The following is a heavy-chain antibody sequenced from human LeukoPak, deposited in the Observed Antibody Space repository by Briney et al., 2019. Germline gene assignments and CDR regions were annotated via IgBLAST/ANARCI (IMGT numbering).Heavy chain of an antibody. D-gene: IGHD6-6*01. V-gene: IGHV1-18*01. CDR2: ISAYNGNT. J-gene: IGHJ5*02. CDR1: GYTFTSYG. Sequence: ASVKVSCKASGYTFTSYGITWVRQAPGQGLEWMGCISAYNGNTNYAQKLQGRVTMTTDTSTSTAYMELRSLRSDDTAVYYCARGRPSSNIAARGNWFDPWGQGTLVTVSS. CDR3: ARGRPSSNIAARGNWFDP.